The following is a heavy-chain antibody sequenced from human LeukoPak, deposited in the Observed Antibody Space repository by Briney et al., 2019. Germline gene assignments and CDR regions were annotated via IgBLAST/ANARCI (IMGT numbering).Heavy chain of an antibody. CDR2: IYHSGST. CDR3: AKLKRSRPDY. CDR1: WYTISCGYY. J-gene: IGHJ4*02. D-gene: IGHD5/OR15-5a*01. Sequence: LAALSLICAASWYTISCGYYWDCIRRRPGKELEWIGSIYHSGSTYYNPSLKSRVTISVDTSKNQFSLKLSSVTAADTAVYYCAKLKRSRPDYWGQGTLVTVSS. V-gene: IGHV4-38-2*01.